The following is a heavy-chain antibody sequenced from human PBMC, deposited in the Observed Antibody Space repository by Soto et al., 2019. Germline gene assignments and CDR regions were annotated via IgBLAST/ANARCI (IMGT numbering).Heavy chain of an antibody. Sequence: AAVKVSCKASGYTFTGYYMHWVRQAPGQGVVWMGWINPNSGGTNYAQKFQGWVTMTRDTSISTAHMELSRLRSDDTAVYYCAKEVAGRYYYGMDVWGQGTTVTVS. V-gene: IGHV1-2*04. CDR3: AKEVAGRYYYGMDV. CDR1: GYTFTGYY. CDR2: INPNSGGT. D-gene: IGHD6-19*01. J-gene: IGHJ6*02.